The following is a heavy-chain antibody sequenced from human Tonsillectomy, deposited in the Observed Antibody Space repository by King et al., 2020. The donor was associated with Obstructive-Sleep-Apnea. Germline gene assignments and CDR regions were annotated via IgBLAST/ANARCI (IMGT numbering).Heavy chain of an antibody. J-gene: IGHJ3*02. Sequence: VQLVESGGGLVQPGGSLSLSCVVSGFTFSNYFMSWVRQAPGKGLEWVSTISSSGDSTYYADSVRGRFTISRDNSKNTVSVQMNSLRPEDTAVYYCAKSPSNWRPIDGFDIWGQGTMVTVSS. V-gene: IGHV3-23*04. D-gene: IGHD4-11*01. CDR3: AKSPSNWRPIDGFDI. CDR1: GFTFSNYF. CDR2: ISSSGDST.